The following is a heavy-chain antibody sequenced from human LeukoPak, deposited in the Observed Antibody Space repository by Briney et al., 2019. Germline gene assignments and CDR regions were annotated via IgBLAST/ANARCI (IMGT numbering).Heavy chain of an antibody. D-gene: IGHD3-10*01. CDR1: GFTFSSYG. V-gene: IGHV3-23*01. Sequence: GGSLRLSCAASGFTFSSYGMSWVRQAPGKGLEWVSTNSVGSVSTYYADSVKGRFTISRDSSKNTLYLQMDSLRAEDTAVYYCAKRGLKGSGSSTLYYFDYWGQGTLVTVSS. CDR2: NSVGSVST. CDR3: AKRGLKGSGSSTLYYFDY. J-gene: IGHJ4*02.